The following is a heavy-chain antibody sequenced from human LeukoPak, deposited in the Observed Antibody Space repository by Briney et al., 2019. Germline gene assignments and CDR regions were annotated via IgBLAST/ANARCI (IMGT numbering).Heavy chain of an antibody. J-gene: IGHJ6*04. D-gene: IGHD3-16*01. CDR3: VRSKIWDYYYGMDV. CDR2: INHSGST. V-gene: IGHV4-34*01. CDR1: GGSFSGYY. Sequence: SETLSLTCAVYGGSFSGYYWSWIRQPPGKGLEWIGEINHSGSTNYNPSLKSRVTISVDTSKNQFSLKLSSVTAADTAVYYCVRSKIWDYYYGMDVWGKGTTVTVSS.